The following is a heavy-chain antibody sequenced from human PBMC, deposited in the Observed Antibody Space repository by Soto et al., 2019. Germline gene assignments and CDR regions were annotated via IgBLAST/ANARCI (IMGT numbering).Heavy chain of an antibody. D-gene: IGHD6-19*01. V-gene: IGHV6-1*01. CDR2: TYYRSKWYN. CDR3: ARGRGSGWNYYGMDV. J-gene: IGHJ6*02. CDR1: GDSVSSNTAA. Sequence: PSQTLSLTCAISGDSVSSNTAAWNWIRQPPSRGLEWLGRTYYRSKWYNDYAGSVKSRISINPDTSKNQVSLQLNSVTPEDTAVYFCARGRGSGWNYYGMDVWGQGTTVTVSS.